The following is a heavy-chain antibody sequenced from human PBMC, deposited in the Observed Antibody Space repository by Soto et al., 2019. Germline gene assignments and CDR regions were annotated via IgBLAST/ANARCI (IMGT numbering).Heavy chain of an antibody. Sequence: SETLSLTCTVSGSSVGSGSYYWSWIQQPQGKGLEWIGHIYYSGSTNYNPSLKSRVTISVDTPKNQFSLKLSSVTAADTAVYYCAGGRVGAPGVFDYWGQGPLVIVS. CDR1: GSSVGSGSYY. CDR2: IYYSGST. D-gene: IGHD1-26*01. V-gene: IGHV4-61*01. CDR3: AGGRVGAPGVFDY. J-gene: IGHJ4*02.